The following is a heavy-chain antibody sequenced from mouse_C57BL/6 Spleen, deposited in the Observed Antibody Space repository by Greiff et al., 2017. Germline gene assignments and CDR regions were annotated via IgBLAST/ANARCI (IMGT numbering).Heavy chain of an antibody. CDR2: IHPNSGST. Sequence: VQLQQPGAELVKPGASVKLSCKASGYTFTSHRMHWVQQRPGQGLEWIGMIHPNSGSTNYNEKFKSKATLSVDNSSSRVYMQLSSLTSEDTAVYYCARGCGKSYFDYWGQGTTVTVSS. CDR1: GYTFTSHR. J-gene: IGHJ2*01. CDR3: ARGCGKSYFDY. D-gene: IGHD1-1*02. V-gene: IGHV1-64*01.